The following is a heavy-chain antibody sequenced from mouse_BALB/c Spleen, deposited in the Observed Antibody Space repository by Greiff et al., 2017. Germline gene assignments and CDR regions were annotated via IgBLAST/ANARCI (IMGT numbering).Heavy chain of an antibody. J-gene: IGHJ4*01. V-gene: IGHV1-18*01. CDR3: ARRGVAMDY. CDR1: GYTFTDYN. CDR2: INPNNGGT. Sequence: EVQLVESGPELVKPGASVKIPCKASGYTFTDYNMDWVKQSHGKSLEWIGDINPNNGGTIYNQKFKGKATLTVDKSSSTAYMELRSLTSEDTAVYYCARRGVAMDYWGQGTSVTVSS.